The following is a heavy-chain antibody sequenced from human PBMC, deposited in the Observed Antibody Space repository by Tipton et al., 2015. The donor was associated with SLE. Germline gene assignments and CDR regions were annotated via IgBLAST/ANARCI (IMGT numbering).Heavy chain of an antibody. J-gene: IGHJ4*02. V-gene: IGHV4-59*08. CDR3: ARHGMAVDGTSCLDY. CDR1: GDSISSYH. CDR2: LHYGGST. Sequence: LSLTCTLSGDSISSYHWSWIRQPPGRGLEWIGYLHYGGSTDNNPSHTSRVTISVDRTKKQMSLKLSSVTAADTALYYCARHGMAVDGTSCLDYWGQGTLVTVSS. D-gene: IGHD1/OR15-1a*01.